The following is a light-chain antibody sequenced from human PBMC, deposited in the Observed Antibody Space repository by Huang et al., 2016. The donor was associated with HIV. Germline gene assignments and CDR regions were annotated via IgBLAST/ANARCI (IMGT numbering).Light chain of an antibody. J-gene: IGKJ4*01. CDR2: AAS. CDR1: QGISSY. Sequence: IQLTQSPSSLSASVGDRVTINCRASQGISSYLAWYQQKPGKAPKLLIYAASTSQSGVPSRFSGSGSGTDFTLTISSLQPEDFATYYCQQLNSYPLTFGGGTKVEIK. V-gene: IGKV1-9*01. CDR3: QQLNSYPLT.